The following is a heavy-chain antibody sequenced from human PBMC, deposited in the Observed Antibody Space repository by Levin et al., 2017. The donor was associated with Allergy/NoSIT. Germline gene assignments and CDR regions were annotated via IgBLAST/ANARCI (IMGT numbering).Heavy chain of an antibody. J-gene: IGHJ4*02. CDR3: ARGPVPTIYYFDS. CDR2: INNDGSST. CDR1: EFTFSTYW. D-gene: IGHD2-2*01. V-gene: IGHV3-74*01. Sequence: GDSLKISCAASEFTFSTYWMHWVRQVPGKGLVWVSRINNDGSSTSYADSVKGRFTISRDNAKNTLYLQMNSLRVDDTAVYYCARGPVPTIYYFDSWGQGALVTVSS.